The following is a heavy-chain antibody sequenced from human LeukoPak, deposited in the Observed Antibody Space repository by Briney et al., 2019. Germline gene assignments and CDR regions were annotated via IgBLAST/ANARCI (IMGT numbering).Heavy chain of an antibody. J-gene: IGHJ1*01. CDR1: GYTFTSYG. D-gene: IGHD3-22*01. CDR3: ATVSHVTMIVVVIGTEYFQH. Sequence: ASVKVSCKASGYTFTSYGISWVRQAPGQGLEWMGWISAYNGNTNYAQKLQGRVTMTTDTSTSTAYMELRSLRSDDTAVYYCATVSHVTMIVVVIGTEYFQHWGQGTLVTVSS. V-gene: IGHV1-18*01. CDR2: ISAYNGNT.